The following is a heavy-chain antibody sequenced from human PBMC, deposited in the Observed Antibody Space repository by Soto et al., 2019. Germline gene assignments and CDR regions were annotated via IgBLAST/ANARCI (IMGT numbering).Heavy chain of an antibody. CDR3: AKAVVAAKDHYYYYGMDV. CDR2: ISGSGGST. CDR1: GFTFSSYA. V-gene: IGHV3-23*01. D-gene: IGHD2-15*01. Sequence: AGGSLRLSCAASGFTFSSYAMSWVRQAPGKGLEWVSAISGSGGSTYYADSVKGRFTISRDNSKNTLYLQMNSLRAEDTAVYYCAKAVVAAKDHYYYYGMDVWGQGTTVTVSS. J-gene: IGHJ6*02.